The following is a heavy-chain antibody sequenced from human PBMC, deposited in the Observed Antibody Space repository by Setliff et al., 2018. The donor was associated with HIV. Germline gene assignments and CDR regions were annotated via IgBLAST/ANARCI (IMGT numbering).Heavy chain of an antibody. CDR1: GFTFSSYP. Sequence: GGSLRLSCAASGFTFSSYPMNWVRQAPGKGLEWVSYISSSGSTIYSADSVKGRFTISRDNAKNSLYLQMNSLRAEDTAVYYCARENYYVTEYWGQGTLVTVSS. V-gene: IGHV3-48*01. CDR2: ISSSGSTI. CDR3: ARENYYVTEY. D-gene: IGHD3-10*02. J-gene: IGHJ4*02.